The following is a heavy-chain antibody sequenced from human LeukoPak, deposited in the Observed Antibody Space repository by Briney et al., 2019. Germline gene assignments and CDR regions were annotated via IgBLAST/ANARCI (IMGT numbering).Heavy chain of an antibody. CDR3: AKDYSSGWYGDFDY. D-gene: IGHD6-19*01. CDR1: GFTFSSYG. V-gene: IGHV3-30*02. CDR2: IRYDGSNK. Sequence: GGSLRLSCAASGFTFSSYGMHWVRQAPGKGLEWAAFIRYDGSNKYYADSVKGRFTISRDNSKNTLYLQMNSLRAEDTALYYCAKDYSSGWYGDFDYWGQGTLVTVSS. J-gene: IGHJ4*02.